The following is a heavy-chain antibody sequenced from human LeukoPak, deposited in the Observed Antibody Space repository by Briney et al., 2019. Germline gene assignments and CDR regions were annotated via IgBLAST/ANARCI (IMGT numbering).Heavy chain of an antibody. J-gene: IGHJ5*02. Sequence: GESLKISCKGSGYSFTSYWIGWVRQMPGKGLECMGIIFPGDSDTRYSPSFQGQVTISADKSISTAYLQWSSLKASDTAIFFKPRPAYEILTGYRYNNWFDPWGQGTLVTVSS. V-gene: IGHV5-51*01. CDR1: GYSFTSYW. CDR2: IFPGDSDT. D-gene: IGHD3-9*01. CDR3: PRPAYEILTGYRYNNWFDP.